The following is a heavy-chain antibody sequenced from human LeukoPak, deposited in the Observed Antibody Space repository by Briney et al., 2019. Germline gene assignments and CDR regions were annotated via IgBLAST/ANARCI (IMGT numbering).Heavy chain of an antibody. J-gene: IGHJ6*02. Sequence: SETLSLTCTVSGYSISSGYYWGWIRQPPGKGLEWIGGIYQSGSTYYNPSLKSRVTISVDTSKNQFSLKLSSVTAADTAVYYCARESRVVPAAFYYYYYGMDVWGQGTTVTVSS. D-gene: IGHD2-2*01. CDR2: IYQSGST. V-gene: IGHV4-38-2*02. CDR1: GYSISSGYY. CDR3: ARESRVVPAAFYYYYYGMDV.